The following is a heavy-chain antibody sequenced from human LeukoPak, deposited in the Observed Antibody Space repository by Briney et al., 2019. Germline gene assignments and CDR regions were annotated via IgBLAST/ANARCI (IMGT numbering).Heavy chain of an antibody. J-gene: IGHJ4*02. CDR2: ISGSGGST. V-gene: IGHV3-23*01. Sequence: GGSLRLSCAASGFTFSSYAMSWVRQAPGKGLEWVSAISGSGGSTYYADSAKGRFTISRDNAKNTLYLQMNSLRAEDTAVYYCARENRGTTRPTDYWGQGTLVTVSS. CDR1: GFTFSSYA. D-gene: IGHD1-14*01. CDR3: ARENRGTTRPTDY.